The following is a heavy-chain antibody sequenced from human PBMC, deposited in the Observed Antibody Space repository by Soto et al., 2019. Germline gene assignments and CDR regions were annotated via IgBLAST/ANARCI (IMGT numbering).Heavy chain of an antibody. Sequence: SVKVSCKASGGTFSIYTISWVRQAPGQGLEWMGRIIPILGIANYAQKFQGRVTITADKSTSTAYMELSSLRSEDTAVYYCARYCSGGSCSRFDPWGQGTLVTVSS. CDR2: IIPILGIA. V-gene: IGHV1-69*02. D-gene: IGHD2-15*01. J-gene: IGHJ5*02. CDR3: ARYCSGGSCSRFDP. CDR1: GGTFSIYT.